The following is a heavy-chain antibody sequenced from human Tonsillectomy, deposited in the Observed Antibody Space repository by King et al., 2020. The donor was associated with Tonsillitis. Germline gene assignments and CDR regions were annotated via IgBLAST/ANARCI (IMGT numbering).Heavy chain of an antibody. J-gene: IGHJ6*02. CDR2: IKQDGSET. Sequence: VQLVESGGGLVQPGGSLRLSCAASGFTFSNYWMSWVRQAPGKGLEWVANIKQDGSETFYGDSVKGRFTITRDNAKNSLYLHMNSLRAEETAVYYCARERVYCSSTSCYIRRTFYYYGMDVWGQGTTVIVS. D-gene: IGHD2-2*01. CDR3: ARERVYCSSTSCYIRRTFYYYGMDV. CDR1: GFTFSNYW. V-gene: IGHV3-7*01.